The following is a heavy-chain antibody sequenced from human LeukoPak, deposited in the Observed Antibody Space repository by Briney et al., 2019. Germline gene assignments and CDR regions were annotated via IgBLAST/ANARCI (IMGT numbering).Heavy chain of an antibody. Sequence: ASVKVSCKASGYIFTGYYMHWVRQAPGQGLEWMGWISAYNGNTNYAQKLQGRVTMTTDTSTSTAYMELRSLRSDDTAVYYCARDLSGMVRGVFDYWGQGTLVTVSS. D-gene: IGHD3-10*01. CDR2: ISAYNGNT. J-gene: IGHJ4*02. V-gene: IGHV1-18*04. CDR1: GYIFTGYY. CDR3: ARDLSGMVRGVFDY.